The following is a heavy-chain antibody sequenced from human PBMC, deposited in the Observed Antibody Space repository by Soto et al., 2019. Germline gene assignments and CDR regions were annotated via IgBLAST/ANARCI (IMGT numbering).Heavy chain of an antibody. CDR3: ARNMGRRTQGYYNSMDV. CDR1: GFTFSDHY. CDR2: ISSGSSYT. D-gene: IGHD1-26*01. J-gene: IGHJ6*02. Sequence: QVQLVESGGGLVKPGGSLRLSCAVSGFTFSDHYMSWIRQAPGKGLEWISYISSGSSYTNYADSVKGRFTISRDNADNSLYLQMSSLGADDTAVYYCARNMGRRTQGYYNSMDVWGQGTTVTVSS. V-gene: IGHV3-11*05.